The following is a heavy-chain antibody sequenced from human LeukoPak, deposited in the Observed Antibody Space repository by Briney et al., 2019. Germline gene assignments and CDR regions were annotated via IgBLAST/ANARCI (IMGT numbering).Heavy chain of an antibody. CDR2: INHSGST. CDR1: GASISSGGYY. J-gene: IGHJ5*02. D-gene: IGHD4-17*01. V-gene: IGHV4-39*07. Sequence: KSSETLSLTCTVSGASISSGGYYWSWIRQPPGKGLEWIGEINHSGSTNYNPSLKSRVTISVDTSKNQFSQKLSSVTAADTAVYYCASIPITSYGDYDNWFDPWGQGTLVTVSS. CDR3: ASIPITSYGDYDNWFDP.